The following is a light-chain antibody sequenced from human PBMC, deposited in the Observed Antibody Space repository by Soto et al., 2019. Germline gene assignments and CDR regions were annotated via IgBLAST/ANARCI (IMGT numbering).Light chain of an antibody. J-gene: IGKJ4*01. Sequence: EIVLTQSPDTLSLSPGERATLSCRASQSLTANLAWYQQKPGQAPRPLIYGASTRAAGIPDRCSGSGSGTDFTLTISRLEPGDVALYFFQQYGSSPLTFGGGTRVQIK. V-gene: IGKV3-20*01. CDR3: QQYGSSPLT. CDR1: QSLTAN. CDR2: GAS.